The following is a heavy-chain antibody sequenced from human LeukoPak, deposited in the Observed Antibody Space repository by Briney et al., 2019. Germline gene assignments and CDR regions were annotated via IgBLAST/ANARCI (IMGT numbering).Heavy chain of an antibody. J-gene: IGHJ4*02. CDR2: IYNTGST. Sequence: SETLSLTCGVSGYFVSSGYYWGWIRQPAGKGLEWIGNIYNTGSTYYNPSLKSRATISVDTSNNQFSLKLSSVTSADTAVYYCASRTTVTNALSFDYWGQGSLVIVSS. V-gene: IGHV4-38-2*01. CDR3: ASRTTVTNALSFDY. CDR1: GYFVSSGYY. D-gene: IGHD4-11*01.